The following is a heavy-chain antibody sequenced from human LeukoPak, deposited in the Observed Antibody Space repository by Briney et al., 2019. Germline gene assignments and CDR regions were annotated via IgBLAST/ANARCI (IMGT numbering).Heavy chain of an antibody. D-gene: IGHD3-10*02. V-gene: IGHV3-7*01. Sequence: GGSLRLSCAASGFTFSSYWMSWVRQAPGKGLEWVANIKQDGSAKYYVDSVKGRFTISRDNAKNSLYLQMNSLRAEDTAVYYCAELGITMIGGVWGKGTTVTISS. CDR1: GFTFSSYW. CDR3: AELGITMIGGV. J-gene: IGHJ6*04. CDR2: IKQDGSAK.